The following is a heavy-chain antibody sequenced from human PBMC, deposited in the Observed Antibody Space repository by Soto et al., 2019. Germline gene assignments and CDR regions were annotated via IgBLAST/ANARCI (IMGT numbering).Heavy chain of an antibody. D-gene: IGHD4-17*01. CDR2: IYHSGST. CDR3: ARDHVTVTTSSGTAPIYYYYGMDV. J-gene: IGHJ6*02. CDR1: GGSISSSNC. Sequence: PSETLSLTCAVSGGSISSSNCWSWVRQPPGKGLEWIGEIYHSGSTNYNPSLKSRVTISVDKSKNQFSLKLSSVTAADTAVYYCARDHVTVTTSSGTAPIYYYYGMDVWGQGTTVTVSS. V-gene: IGHV4-4*02.